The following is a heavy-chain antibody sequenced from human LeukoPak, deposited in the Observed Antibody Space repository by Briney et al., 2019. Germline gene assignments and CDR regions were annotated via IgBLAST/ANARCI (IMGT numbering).Heavy chain of an antibody. CDR1: GVSISSGDYY. D-gene: IGHD3-22*01. CDR2: ISSSGST. CDR3: ARGPYSYDSSGAFDI. Sequence: SQTLSLTCTVSGVSISSGDYYWSWIRQPAGKGLEWIGRISSSGSTNYNPSLKSLVTISLDTSKNQFSLKLSSVTAADTAVYFCARGPYSYDSSGAFDIWGQGTMVTVSS. V-gene: IGHV4-61*02. J-gene: IGHJ3*02.